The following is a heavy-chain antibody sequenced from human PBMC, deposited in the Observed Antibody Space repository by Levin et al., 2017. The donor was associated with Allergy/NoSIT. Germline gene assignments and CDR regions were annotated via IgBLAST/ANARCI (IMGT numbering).Heavy chain of an antibody. Sequence: SGPTLVKPTQTLTLTCTFSGFSLSTSGVGVGWIRQPPGKALEWLALIYWNDDKRYSPSLKSRLTITKDTSKNQVVLTMTNMDPVDTATYYCAHCPVVVTGEDWFDPWGQGTLVTVSS. V-gene: IGHV2-5*01. CDR3: AHCPVVVTGEDWFDP. CDR2: IYWNDDK. CDR1: GFSLSTSGVG. J-gene: IGHJ5*02. D-gene: IGHD2-21*02.